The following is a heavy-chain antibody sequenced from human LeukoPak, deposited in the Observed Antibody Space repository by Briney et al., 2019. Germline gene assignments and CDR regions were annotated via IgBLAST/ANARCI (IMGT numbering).Heavy chain of an antibody. V-gene: IGHV3-30-3*01. CDR3: ARGSRSSSWGGGAFDI. CDR2: ISDDGVNK. CDR1: GINFITYA. D-gene: IGHD6-6*01. J-gene: IGHJ3*02. Sequence: GRSLRLSSAASGINFITYALHWVRQAPGKGLEWVAVISDDGVNKYFAESVKGRFTISRDNSKKTLYLQMNSLRVEDTAIYYCARGSRSSSWGGGAFDIWGQGTAVTVSS.